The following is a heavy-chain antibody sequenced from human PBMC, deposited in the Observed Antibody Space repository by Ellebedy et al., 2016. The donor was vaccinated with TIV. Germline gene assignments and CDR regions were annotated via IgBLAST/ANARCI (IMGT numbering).Heavy chain of an antibody. J-gene: IGHJ4*02. CDR3: ARQAYYYDNRGDVFDY. CDR1: GYTFTNYG. Sequence: ASVKVSCKASGYTFTNYGLSWVRQAPGQGLEWMGWINTNTRSPTYAPGFTGRFVFSLDTSVSTAYLQISGLKAEDTAVYYCARQAYYYDNRGDVFDYWGQGTLVTVSS. D-gene: IGHD3-22*01. CDR2: INTNTRSP. V-gene: IGHV7-4-1*02.